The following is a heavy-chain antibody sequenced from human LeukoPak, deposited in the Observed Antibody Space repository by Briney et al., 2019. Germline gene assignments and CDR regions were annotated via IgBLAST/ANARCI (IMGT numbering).Heavy chain of an antibody. CDR3: ARGLGFGRITMVRGVMKDY. CDR1: GGSFSGYY. CDR2: INHSGST. D-gene: IGHD3-10*01. J-gene: IGHJ4*02. Sequence: SETLSLTCAVYGGSFSGYYWSWIRQPPGKGLEWIGEINHSGSTNYNPSPKSRVTISVDTSKNQFSLKLSSVTAADTAVYYCARGLGFGRITMVRGVMKDYWGQGTLVTVSS. V-gene: IGHV4-34*01.